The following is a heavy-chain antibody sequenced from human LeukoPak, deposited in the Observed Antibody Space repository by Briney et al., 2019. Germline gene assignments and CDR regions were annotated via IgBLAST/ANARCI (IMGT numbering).Heavy chain of an antibody. CDR3: ARRSRLYKHETTGYHDS. CDR1: GDYITTTNYY. D-gene: IGHD3-9*01. CDR2: VFYSGTT. J-gene: IGHJ4*02. V-gene: IGHV4-39*01. Sequence: SETLSLTCNVSGDYITTTNYYWAWIRQPPGKGLEWIASVFYSGTTYYNPSLKSRVVISMDTSRKQISLRLSSVTAADTAIYYCARRSRLYKHETTGYHDSWGQGTLVTVSS.